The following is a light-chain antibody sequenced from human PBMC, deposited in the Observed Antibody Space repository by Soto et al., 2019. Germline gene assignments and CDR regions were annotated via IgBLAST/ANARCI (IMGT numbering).Light chain of an antibody. CDR2: GAS. J-gene: IGKJ3*01. Sequence: EIVMTQSPATLSVSPGERATLSCRASQSVSSNLAWYQQKPGQAPRLLIYGASTRATGIPARFSGSGSGTEFTLTISSLKSEDFAVYYWQQYNNWPSFGPGTKVDIK. V-gene: IGKV3-15*01. CDR3: QQYNNWPS. CDR1: QSVSSN.